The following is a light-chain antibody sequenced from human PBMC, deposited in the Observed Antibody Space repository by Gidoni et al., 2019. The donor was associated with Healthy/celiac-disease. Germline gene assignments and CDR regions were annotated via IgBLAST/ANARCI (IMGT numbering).Light chain of an antibody. CDR2: GAS. V-gene: IGKV3-20*01. CDR1: QSVSSSY. Sequence: EIVLTQSPGTLSLSPWERATLSCRASQSVSSSYLAWYQQKPGQAPRLLIYGASSRATGIPDRFSGSGSGTDFTLTISRLEPEDFAVYYCQQYGSKYTFGQGTKLEIK. CDR3: QQYGSKYT. J-gene: IGKJ2*01.